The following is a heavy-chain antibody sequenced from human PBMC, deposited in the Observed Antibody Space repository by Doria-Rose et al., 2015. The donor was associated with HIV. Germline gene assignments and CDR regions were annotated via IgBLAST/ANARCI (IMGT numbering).Heavy chain of an antibody. D-gene: IGHD3-22*01. V-gene: IGHV1-2*06. CDR2: INPNSGAS. CDR3: ARALYYDSTAYYFGY. Sequence: QLVQSGAGVRKPGASVKVSCKSSGYTFTAYFILWVRQAPGQGLEWMGRINPNSGASNYAQKFQGRVTMTRDTSISTGYMELSRLRSDDTAVYYCARALYYDSTAYYFGYWGQGTLVTVSS. J-gene: IGHJ4*02. CDR1: GYTFTAYF.